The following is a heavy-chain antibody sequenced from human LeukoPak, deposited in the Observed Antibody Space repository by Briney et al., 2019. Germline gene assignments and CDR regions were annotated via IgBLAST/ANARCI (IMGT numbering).Heavy chain of an antibody. Sequence: SETLSLTCSVSGGSFSNHFWSWVRQPAGKGLEWIGRIYPSGNTNYNPSLKSRVTLSVDTSKTQFYLSLSSVTAADTAVYYCARVSVEGGYGLDYWGQGTLVTVSS. CDR2: IYPSGNT. V-gene: IGHV4-4*07. J-gene: IGHJ4*02. CDR3: ARVSVEGGYGLDY. CDR1: GGSFSNHF. D-gene: IGHD5-18*01.